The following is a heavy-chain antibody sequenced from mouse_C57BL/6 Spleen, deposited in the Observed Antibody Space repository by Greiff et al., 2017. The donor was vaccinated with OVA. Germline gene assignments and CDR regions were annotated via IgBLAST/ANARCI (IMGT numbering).Heavy chain of an antibody. CDR2: ISSGSSTI. V-gene: IGHV5-17*01. Sequence: EVKVVESGGGLVKPGGSLKLSCAASGFTFSDYGMHWVRQAPEKGLEWVAYISSGSSTIYYADTVKGRFTISRDNAKNTLFLQMTSLRSEDTAMYYCARGGYYVFDYWGQGTTLTVSS. CDR1: GFTFSDYG. J-gene: IGHJ2*01. D-gene: IGHD2-3*01. CDR3: ARGGYYVFDY.